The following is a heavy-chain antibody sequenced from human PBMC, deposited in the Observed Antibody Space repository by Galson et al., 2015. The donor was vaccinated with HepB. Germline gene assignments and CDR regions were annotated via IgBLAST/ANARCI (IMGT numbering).Heavy chain of an antibody. CDR3: TRVCRDPEPKGYSGYVRPYPFDY. CDR1: GFTFGDYA. J-gene: IGHJ4*02. Sequence: SLRLSCAASGFTFGDYAMSWVRQAPGKGLEWVGFIRSKAYGGTTEYAASVKGRFTISRDDSKSIAYLQMNSLKTEDTAVYYCTRVCRDPEPKGYSGYVRPYPFDYWGQGTLVTVSS. V-gene: IGHV3-49*04. CDR2: IRSKAYGGTT. D-gene: IGHD5-12*01.